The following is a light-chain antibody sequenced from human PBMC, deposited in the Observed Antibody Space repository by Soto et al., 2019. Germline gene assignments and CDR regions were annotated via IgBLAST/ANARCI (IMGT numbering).Light chain of an antibody. J-gene: IGKJ4*01. CDR3: QQRVNWPPT. CDR2: DAS. V-gene: IGKV3-11*01. CDR1: QSISDY. Sequence: EIVLTQSPATLSLSPGERATLSCRAGQSISDYLAWYQHRPGQAPRLLIFDASNRATGVPDRFSGGGSGTDFTLIISSLEPEDFAVYYCQQRVNWPPTFGGGTKVEI.